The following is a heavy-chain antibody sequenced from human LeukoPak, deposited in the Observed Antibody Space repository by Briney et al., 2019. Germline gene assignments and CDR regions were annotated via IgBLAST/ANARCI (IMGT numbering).Heavy chain of an antibody. D-gene: IGHD2-2*01. J-gene: IGHJ6*02. CDR2: INHSGRT. Sequence: SETLSLTCAVYGGSFSDYFWGWIRQPPGKGLEWIGEINHSGRTYYNPSLKIRVTISVDTSKNQFSLNLSSVTAADTAVYYCARDVVVVPAAIHYGMDVWGQGTTVTVSS. CDR3: ARDVVVVPAAIHYGMDV. V-gene: IGHV4-34*01. CDR1: GGSFSDYF.